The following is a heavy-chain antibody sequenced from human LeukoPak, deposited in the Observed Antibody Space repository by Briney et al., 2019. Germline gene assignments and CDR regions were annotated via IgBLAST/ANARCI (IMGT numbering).Heavy chain of an antibody. D-gene: IGHD5-12*01. Sequence: GSLRLSCAASGFTFSSYSMNWVRQAPGKGLEWVSSISSSSSYTYYADSVKGRFTISRDNAKNSLYLQMNSLRAEDTAVYYCAREVATWAPFDYWGQGTLVTVSS. CDR1: GFTFSSYS. CDR3: AREVATWAPFDY. V-gene: IGHV3-21*01. J-gene: IGHJ4*02. CDR2: ISSSSSYT.